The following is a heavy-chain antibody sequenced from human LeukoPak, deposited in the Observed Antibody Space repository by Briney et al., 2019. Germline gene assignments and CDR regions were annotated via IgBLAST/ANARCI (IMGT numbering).Heavy chain of an antibody. CDR1: GFTFSSYG. CDR2: ISHDGGST. J-gene: IGHJ4*02. V-gene: IGHV3-30*19. D-gene: IGHD1-1*01. CDR3: AREGTGIHFDY. Sequence: PGGSLRLSCAASGFTFSSYGMHWVRQAPGKGLEWVADISHDGGSTYYADSVKGRFTISRDNSKNTLYLQMNSLRAEDTAVYYCAREGTGIHFDYWGQGTLVTVSS.